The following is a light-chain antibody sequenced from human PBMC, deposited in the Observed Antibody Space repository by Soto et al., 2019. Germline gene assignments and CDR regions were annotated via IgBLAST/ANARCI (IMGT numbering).Light chain of an antibody. J-gene: IGLJ3*02. Sequence: QSALTQPASVSGSPGQSITISCTGTSSDIGGYKYVSWYQQHPGKAPKLMIYEVSNRPSGVSNRFSGSKSGNTASLTISGLQAKDEADYYCSSYTSSSTRVFGGGTQLTVL. V-gene: IGLV2-14*01. CDR2: EVS. CDR3: SSYTSSSTRV. CDR1: SSDIGGYKY.